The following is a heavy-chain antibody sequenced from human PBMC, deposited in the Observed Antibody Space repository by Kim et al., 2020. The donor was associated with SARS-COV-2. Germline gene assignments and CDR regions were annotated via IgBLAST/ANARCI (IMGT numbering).Heavy chain of an antibody. J-gene: IGHJ3*02. CDR2: ST. Sequence: STYCADAVKGRLTSSRDNAKSSLYLQMDSLGVEDTAVYYCAREDKEAFDIWGQGTVVTISS. CDR3: AREDKEAFDI. V-gene: IGHV3-21*01.